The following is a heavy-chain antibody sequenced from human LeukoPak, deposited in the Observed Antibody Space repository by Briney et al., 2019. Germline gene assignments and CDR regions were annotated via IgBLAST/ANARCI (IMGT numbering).Heavy chain of an antibody. CDR2: LYSGGNT. CDR3: ARDRRDDYYYYYGMDV. CDR1: GFSVSSSY. V-gene: IGHV3-66*01. J-gene: IGHJ6*02. Sequence: PGGSLRLSCAASGFSVSSSYMTWVRQAPGKGLEWVSVLYSGGNTYYADSVKGRFTISRDDSKNTLYLEMISLRAEVTAVYYCARDRRDDYYYYYGMDVWGQGTTVTVSS.